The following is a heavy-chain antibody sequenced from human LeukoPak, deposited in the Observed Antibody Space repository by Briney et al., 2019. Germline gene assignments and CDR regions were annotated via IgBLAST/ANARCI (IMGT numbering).Heavy chain of an antibody. CDR2: IKQDGSEK. D-gene: IGHD6-25*01. Sequence: AGGSLRLSCAASGFTFGIYWMSWVRQAPGKGLEWMANIKQDGSEKYYGVSVKGRFTISRDNAKNSVYLQMNSLKAEDTAVYYCARDSGHTRDYWGQGTLVTVSS. CDR1: GFTFGIYW. CDR3: ARDSGHTRDY. V-gene: IGHV3-7*05. J-gene: IGHJ4*02.